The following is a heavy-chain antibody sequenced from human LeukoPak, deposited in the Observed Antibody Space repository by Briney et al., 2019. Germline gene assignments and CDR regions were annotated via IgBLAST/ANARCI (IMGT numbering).Heavy chain of an antibody. V-gene: IGHV3-74*01. D-gene: IGHD5-18*01. J-gene: IGHJ5*02. CDR3: TRVFYTAMYGYCDA. CDR1: GFTFSSYW. Sequence: PGGSLRLSCAASGFTFSSYWMHWVRQAPGKGLAWVSRINSDGSSTSYADSVKGRFTISRDNAKNTLYLQMNSLRAEDTAVYYCTRVFYTAMYGYCDAWGQGTLVTVSS. CDR2: INSDGSST.